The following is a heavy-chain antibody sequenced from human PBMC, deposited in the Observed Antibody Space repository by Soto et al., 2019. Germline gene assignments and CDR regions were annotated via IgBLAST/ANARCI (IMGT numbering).Heavy chain of an antibody. CDR2: MNPNSGNT. CDR1: GCTFTSYD. J-gene: IGHJ3*02. V-gene: IGHV1-8*01. Sequence: ASVKVSCKASGCTFTSYDINWVRQATGQGLEWMGWMNPNSGNTGYAQKFQGRVTMTRNTSISTAYMELSSLRSEDTAVYYCARFSRLYDYIWGSYRYDAFDIWGQGTMVT. D-gene: IGHD3-16*02. CDR3: ARFSRLYDYIWGSYRYDAFDI.